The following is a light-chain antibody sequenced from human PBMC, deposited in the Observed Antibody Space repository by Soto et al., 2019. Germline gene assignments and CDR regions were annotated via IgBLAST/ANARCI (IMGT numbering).Light chain of an antibody. CDR1: SSDVGYYDL. CDR3: CSYGDSRAV. CDR2: EGS. J-gene: IGLJ2*01. Sequence: QSALTQPASVSGSPGQSLTISCTGTSSDVGYYDLVSWYQHHPGKAPKLIIFEGSKRSSGVSTRFSGSKSGNTASLIISGLQAEDEADYYCCSYGDSRAVFGGGTKLTVL. V-gene: IGLV2-23*01.